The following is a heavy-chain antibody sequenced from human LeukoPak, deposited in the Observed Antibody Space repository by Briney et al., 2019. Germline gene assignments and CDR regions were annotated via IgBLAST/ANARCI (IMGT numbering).Heavy chain of an antibody. CDR3: ARVGRHTAMVTFDY. V-gene: IGHV5-10-1*01. D-gene: IGHD5-18*01. CDR1: GYSFTSYW. Sequence: HGESLKISCKGSGYSFTSYWISWVRQVPGKGLEWMGRIDPSDSYTNYSPSFQGHVTISADKSISTAYLQWSSLKASDTAMYYCARVGRHTAMVTFDYWGQGTLVTVSS. CDR2: IDPSDSYT. J-gene: IGHJ4*02.